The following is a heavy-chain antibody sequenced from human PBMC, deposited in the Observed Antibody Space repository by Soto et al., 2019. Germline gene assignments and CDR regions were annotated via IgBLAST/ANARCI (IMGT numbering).Heavy chain of an antibody. CDR3: AREDYYDAGYYVV. V-gene: IGHV4-4*07. CDR1: GRSMSGYY. J-gene: IGHJ4*02. D-gene: IGHD3-9*01. CDR2: IYTSGTT. Sequence: SETLSLTCTVSGRSMSGYYWSWIRQPAGERLEWIGRIYTSGTTDFNPSLKGRVTMSVDTSKNQFSLKLTSVTAADTALYYCAREDYYDAGYYVVWGQGTQVTVSS.